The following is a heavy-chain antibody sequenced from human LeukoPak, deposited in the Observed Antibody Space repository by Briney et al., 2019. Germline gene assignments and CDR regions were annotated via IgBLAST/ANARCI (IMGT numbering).Heavy chain of an antibody. J-gene: IGHJ4*02. V-gene: IGHV3-53*01. Sequence: GGSLRLCCAASGFIVSNKYMSWVRQAPGKGLEWVSVIYSGTNTYYADSVQGRFTISRDTSRNTLYLQMNSLRAEDTAVYYCTRLGPYYFDSWGQGTLVTVSS. CDR2: IYSGTNT. D-gene: IGHD3-16*01. CDR3: TRLGPYYFDS. CDR1: GFIVSNKY.